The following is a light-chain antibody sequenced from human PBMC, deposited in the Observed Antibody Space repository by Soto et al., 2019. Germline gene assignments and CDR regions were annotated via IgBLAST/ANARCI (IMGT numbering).Light chain of an antibody. Sequence: EIVLTQSPGTLSLSPGERATLSCRASQSVGSSYLAWYQQKPGPAPRLLIYGASSRATGIPDRFGGSGSGTDFTLTISRLESEDFAVYYCQQRLMTLGQGTKVDIK. J-gene: IGKJ1*01. V-gene: IGKV3-20*01. CDR2: GAS. CDR3: QQRLMT. CDR1: QSVGSSY.